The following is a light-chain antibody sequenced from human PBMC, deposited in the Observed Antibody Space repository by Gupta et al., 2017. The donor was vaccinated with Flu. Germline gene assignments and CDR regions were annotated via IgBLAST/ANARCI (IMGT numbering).Light chain of an antibody. J-gene: IGKJ2*01. CDR1: QSVSSSY. V-gene: IGKV3-20*01. Sequence: EIVLTQSPGTLSLSPGERATLSCRASQSVSSSYLAWYQQKPGQAPRLLIYGASSRATGIPDRFSGSGSGTDFTLTISRLEPEDFAVYYYQQEGSSLYIFGQGTKLEIK. CDR2: GAS. CDR3: QQEGSSLYI.